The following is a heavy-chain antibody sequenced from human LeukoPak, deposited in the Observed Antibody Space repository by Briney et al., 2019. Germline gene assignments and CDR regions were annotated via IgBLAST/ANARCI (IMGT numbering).Heavy chain of an antibody. D-gene: IGHD3-10*01. CDR1: GFTFNYYG. V-gene: IGHV3-30*03. CDR3: ARDSSTTWFGGDSK. Sequence: GGSLRLSCAASGFTFNYYGLHWVRQAPGKGLEWVALISTDGSNKNYADSVKGRFTISRDNSKNTLYLQMNSLRAEDTAVYWCARDSSTTWFGGDSKWGQGTLVTVSS. CDR2: ISTDGSNK. J-gene: IGHJ4*02.